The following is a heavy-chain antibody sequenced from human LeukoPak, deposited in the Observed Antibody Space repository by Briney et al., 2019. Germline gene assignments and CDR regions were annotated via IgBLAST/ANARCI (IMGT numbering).Heavy chain of an antibody. Sequence: SETLSLTCTVYGGSISSSSYYWGWIRQPPGKGLEWIGSIYYSGSTYYNPSLKSRLTISVDTSKNQFSLKLSSVTAADTAVYYCVSGSSWYHYFDYWGQGTLVTVSS. V-gene: IGHV4-39*01. CDR1: GGSISSSSYY. CDR2: IYYSGST. J-gene: IGHJ4*02. CDR3: VSGSSWYHYFDY. D-gene: IGHD6-13*01.